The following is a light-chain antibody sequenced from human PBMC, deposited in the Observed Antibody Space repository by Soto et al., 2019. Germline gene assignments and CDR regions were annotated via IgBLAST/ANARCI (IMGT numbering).Light chain of an antibody. CDR2: GAS. V-gene: IGKV3-15*01. CDR3: QQYNNWSGT. J-gene: IGKJ1*01. Sequence: EFVLTQSPGTLSLSPGERATLSCRASQSVSSNYLAWYQQKPGQAPRLLISGASTRATGIPARFSGSGSGTEFTLTISSLQSEDFAVYYCQQYNNWSGTFGQGTKVDIK. CDR1: QSVSSN.